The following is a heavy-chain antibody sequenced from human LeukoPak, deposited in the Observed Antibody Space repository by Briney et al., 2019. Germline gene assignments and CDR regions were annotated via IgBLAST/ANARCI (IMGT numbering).Heavy chain of an antibody. J-gene: IGHJ6*03. V-gene: IGHV4-39*07. CDR3: ARGQTYYDFWSGYYRAGDYYYMDV. Sequence: SETLSLTCTVSGGSISSSSYYWGWIRQPPGKGLEWIGEINHSGSTNYNPSLKSRVTISVDTSKNQFSLKLSSVTAADTAVYYCARGQTYYDFWSGYYRAGDYYYMDVWGKGTTVTVSS. D-gene: IGHD3-3*01. CDR2: INHSGST. CDR1: GGSISSSSYY.